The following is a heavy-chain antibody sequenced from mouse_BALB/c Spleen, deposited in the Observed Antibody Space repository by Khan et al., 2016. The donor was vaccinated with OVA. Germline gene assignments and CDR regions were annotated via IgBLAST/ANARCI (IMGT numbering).Heavy chain of an antibody. CDR2: IDPANGNT. J-gene: IGHJ3*01. D-gene: IGHD4-1*01. CDR3: GRDYWDVFAY. CDR1: GFNIKDTY. Sequence: EVQLQQSGAELVKPGASVKLSCTASGFNIKDTYIHWVKQRPEQGLEWIGRIDPANGNTKYDPKFQGKATITADTSSNTAYLQLSSLTSEDTAVYYCGRDYWDVFAYWGQGTLVTVSA. V-gene: IGHV14-3*02.